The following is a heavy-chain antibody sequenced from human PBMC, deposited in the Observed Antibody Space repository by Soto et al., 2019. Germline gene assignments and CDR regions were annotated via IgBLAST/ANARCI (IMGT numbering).Heavy chain of an antibody. CDR3: ARYRSGIVVVPASRRGIYWFDP. CDR2: IYYSGST. J-gene: IGHJ5*02. Sequence: KPSETLSLTCTVSGGSISSGGYYWSWIRQHPGKGLEWIGYIYYSGSTYYNPSLKSRVTISVDTSKNQFSLKLSSVTAADTAVYYCARYRSGIVVVPASRRGIYWFDPWGQGTLVNVSS. CDR1: GGSISSGGYY. D-gene: IGHD2-2*01. V-gene: IGHV4-31*03.